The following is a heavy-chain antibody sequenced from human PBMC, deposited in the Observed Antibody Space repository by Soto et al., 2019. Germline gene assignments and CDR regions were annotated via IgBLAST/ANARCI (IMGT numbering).Heavy chain of an antibody. CDR2: IYSGGST. D-gene: IGHD4-17*01. CDR3: ARPNYGDYDRFDY. J-gene: IGHJ4*02. Sequence: GGSLRLSCAASGFTVSSNYMSWVRQAPGKGLEWVSVIYSGGSTYYTDSVKGRFTSSRNNSKNTLYLQMNSLRAEDKAVYYCARPNYGDYDRFDYWGQGTLVTVSS. CDR1: GFTVSSNY. V-gene: IGHV3-66*04.